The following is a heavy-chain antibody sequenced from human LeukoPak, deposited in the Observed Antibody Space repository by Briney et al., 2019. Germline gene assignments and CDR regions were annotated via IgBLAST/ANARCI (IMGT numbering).Heavy chain of an antibody. CDR1: GYTFTSYA. D-gene: IGHD6-13*01. V-gene: IGHV7-4-1*02. J-gene: IGHJ4*02. Sequence: GASVKVSCKASGYTFTSYAMNWVRQAPGQGLEWMGWINTNTGNPTYAQGFTGRFVFSLDTSVSTAYLQISSLKAEDTAVYYCARTLPSQLVRLYYFDYWGQGTLVTVSS. CDR3: ARTLPSQLVRLYYFDY. CDR2: INTNTGNP.